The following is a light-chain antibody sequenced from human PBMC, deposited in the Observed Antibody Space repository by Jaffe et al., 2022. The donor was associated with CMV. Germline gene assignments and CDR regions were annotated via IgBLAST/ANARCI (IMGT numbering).Light chain of an antibody. V-gene: IGKV3-20*01. CDR3: QHYVGPPYT. J-gene: IGKJ2*01. CDR2: GAS. Sequence: EIVLTQSPGTLSLSPGERATLSCRASQSVNSDYLAWYQHKPGRAPSLLIYGASNRATGIPDRFSGSGSGTDFTLTISRLEPEDFAVYYCQHYVGPPYTFGQGTKLEIK. CDR1: QSVNSDY.